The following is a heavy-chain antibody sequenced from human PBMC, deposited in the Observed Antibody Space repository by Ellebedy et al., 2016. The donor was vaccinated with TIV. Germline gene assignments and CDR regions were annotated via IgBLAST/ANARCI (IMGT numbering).Heavy chain of an antibody. Sequence: GGSLKISCVASGFTFSSYAMSWVRQAPGKGLEWVSTITGSGDYTYYADSVKGRFTISRDNSRNTLYLQMNSLRAEDTAVYYCAKAFGTGGNSNWYFDLWGRGTLVTVSP. CDR3: AKAFGTGGNSNWYFDL. CDR2: ITGSGDYT. V-gene: IGHV3-23*01. D-gene: IGHD4-23*01. CDR1: GFTFSSYA. J-gene: IGHJ2*01.